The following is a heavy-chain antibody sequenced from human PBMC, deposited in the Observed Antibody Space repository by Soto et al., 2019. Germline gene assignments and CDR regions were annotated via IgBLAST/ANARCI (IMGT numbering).Heavy chain of an antibody. CDR2: IYTSGST. V-gene: IGHV4-4*07. CDR1: GGSISSYY. CDR3: ERDGRIYYGSGSYHAMDV. J-gene: IGHJ6*02. Sequence: PSEPLSHTCTVSGGSISSYYWSWIRQPAGKGLEWIGRIYTSGSTNYNPSLKSRVTMSVDTSKNQFSLKLSSVTAADTAVYYCERDGRIYYGSGSYHAMDVWGPASTVT. D-gene: IGHD3-10*01.